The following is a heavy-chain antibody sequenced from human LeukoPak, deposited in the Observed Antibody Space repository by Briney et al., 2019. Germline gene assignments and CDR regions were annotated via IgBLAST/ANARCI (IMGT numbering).Heavy chain of an antibody. V-gene: IGHV4-59*04. CDR2: IYYTGRT. Sequence: SETLSLTCTVSGDAISSYYWSWIRQPPGKGLEWTGTIYYTGRTYYNPSLESRLTISVDTSMNQFSLKLTSVTAADTAIYYCAQSLGSGNWIGNWFDPWGQGTLVTVSS. D-gene: IGHD1-1*01. J-gene: IGHJ5*02. CDR1: GDAISSYY. CDR3: AQSLGSGNWIGNWFDP.